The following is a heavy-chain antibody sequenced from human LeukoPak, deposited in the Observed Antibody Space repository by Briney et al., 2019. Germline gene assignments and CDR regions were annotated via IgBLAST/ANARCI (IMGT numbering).Heavy chain of an antibody. J-gene: IGHJ6*04. Sequence: GGSLRLSCTVSGFTFGDYAMNWVRQAPGKGLEWVSYISSSGSTIYYADSVKGRFTISRDNAKNSLYLQMNSLRAEDTAVYYCAELGITMIGGVWGKGTTVTISS. V-gene: IGHV3-48*03. CDR2: ISSSGSTI. D-gene: IGHD3-10*02. CDR1: GFTFGDYA. CDR3: AELGITMIGGV.